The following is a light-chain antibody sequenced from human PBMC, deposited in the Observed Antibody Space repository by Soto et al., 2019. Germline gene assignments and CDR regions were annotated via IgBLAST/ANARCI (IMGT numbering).Light chain of an antibody. CDR2: DAS. Sequence: EIVLTQSPATLSLSPGERATFSCRASQSGYTYLAWYQQKPGQAPRLLIYDASNRATGIPARFSGGGSGTDFSLTISSLEPEDLAVYYCPQRSMWPLTFGGGTKVEIK. V-gene: IGKV3-11*01. CDR1: QSGYTY. CDR3: PQRSMWPLT. J-gene: IGKJ4*01.